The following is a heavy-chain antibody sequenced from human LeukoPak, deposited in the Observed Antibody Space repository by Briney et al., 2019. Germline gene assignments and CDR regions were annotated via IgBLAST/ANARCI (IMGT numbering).Heavy chain of an antibody. V-gene: IGHV3-23*01. J-gene: IGHJ4*02. CDR3: AKVGGNLERPPYLDY. CDR2: ISGSGGST. D-gene: IGHD1-1*01. Sequence: GGSLRLSCAASGFTFSSYAMSWVRQAPGRGLEWVSAISGSGGSTYYADSVKGRFTISRDNSKNTLYLQMNSLRAEDTAVYYCAKVGGNLERPPYLDYWGQGTLVTVSS. CDR1: GFTFSSYA.